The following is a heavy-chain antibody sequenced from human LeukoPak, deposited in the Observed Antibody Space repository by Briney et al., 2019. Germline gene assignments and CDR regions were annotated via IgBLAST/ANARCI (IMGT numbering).Heavy chain of an antibody. Sequence: GGSLRLSCGTSGFTFRSYEMNWVRQAPGKGLEGVSYIRSSGSIRYYADSVKGRFTVSRDNAKNSLYLQMNSLRAEDTAVYYCARSGGSCYSMRCYFDYWGQGTLVTVSS. CDR3: ARSGGSCYSMRCYFDY. CDR1: GFTFRSYE. J-gene: IGHJ4*02. CDR2: IRSSGSIR. V-gene: IGHV3-48*03. D-gene: IGHD2-15*01.